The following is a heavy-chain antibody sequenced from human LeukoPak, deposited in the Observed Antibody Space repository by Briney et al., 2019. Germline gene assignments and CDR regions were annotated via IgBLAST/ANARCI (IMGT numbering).Heavy chain of an antibody. CDR2: IWDDGNNK. Sequence: GGSLRLSCAASGFSFSSHGMHWVRQAPGKRLEWVAVIWDDGNNKRYANSVNGRFTISRDNSENTLYLQMNGLTAEDTAMYYCARDSYQDYYGRFDPWGQGTLVIVSS. CDR1: GFSFSSHG. J-gene: IGHJ5*02. D-gene: IGHD3-10*01. V-gene: IGHV3-33*01. CDR3: ARDSYQDYYGRFDP.